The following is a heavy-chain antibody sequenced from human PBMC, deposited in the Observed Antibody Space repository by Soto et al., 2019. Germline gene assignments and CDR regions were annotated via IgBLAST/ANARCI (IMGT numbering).Heavy chain of an antibody. CDR1: GFTFSSYA. CDR3: AKSFLEWELYGFDY. D-gene: IGHD1-26*01. Sequence: GGSLRLSCAASGFTFSSYAMSWVRQAPGKGLEWVSAISGSGGSTYYADSLKGRFTISRDNSKNTLYLQMNSLRAEDTAVYYCAKSFLEWELYGFDYWGQGTLVTVSS. J-gene: IGHJ4*02. V-gene: IGHV3-23*01. CDR2: ISGSGGST.